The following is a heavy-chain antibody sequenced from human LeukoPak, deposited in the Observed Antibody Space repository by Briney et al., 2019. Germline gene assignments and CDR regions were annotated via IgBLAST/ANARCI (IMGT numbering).Heavy chain of an antibody. D-gene: IGHD2-2*01. CDR1: GFTFSSYA. V-gene: IGHV3-30-3*01. CDR3: ARDQSTYYYYYGMDV. CDR2: ISYGGGNK. J-gene: IGHJ6*02. Sequence: PGGSLRLSCAASGFTFSSYAMHWVRQAPGKGLEWVAAISYGGGNKYYADSVKGRFTISRDNSKDTLYLQMNSLRAEDTAVYYCARDQSTYYYYYGMDVWGQGTTVTVSS.